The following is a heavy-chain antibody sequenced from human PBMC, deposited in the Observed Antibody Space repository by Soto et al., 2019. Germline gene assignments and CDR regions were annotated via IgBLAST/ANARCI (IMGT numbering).Heavy chain of an antibody. D-gene: IGHD3-9*01. V-gene: IGHV3-74*01. CDR3: ARVCEDFAWLSPGGMDV. Sequence: GSLRLSCVASGFTFSSYWMHWVRQAPGKGLVWVSRINSDGSSTSYADSVKGRFTISRDNAKNTLYLQMNSLRAEDTAVYYCARVCEDFAWLSPGGMDVWGPGTTVTVSS. J-gene: IGHJ6*02. CDR1: GFTFSSYW. CDR2: INSDGSST.